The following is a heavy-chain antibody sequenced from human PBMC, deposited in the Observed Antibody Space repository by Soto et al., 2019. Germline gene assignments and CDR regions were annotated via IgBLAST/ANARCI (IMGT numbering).Heavy chain of an antibody. CDR2: MSGSGGSA. CDR1: ELTFYNLA. CDR3: AKYGDLYYSSYRDV. J-gene: IGHJ6*03. D-gene: IGHD3-16*01. Sequence: GRPLRLSSTASELTFYNLAMTRVRQTPGKGLEWVSAMSGSGGSAFDSDSVKGRFTISRDNSKNTLYLQMNSLRAEDTAVYHCAKYGDLYYSSYRDVWGKGTMVTV. V-gene: IGHV3-23*01.